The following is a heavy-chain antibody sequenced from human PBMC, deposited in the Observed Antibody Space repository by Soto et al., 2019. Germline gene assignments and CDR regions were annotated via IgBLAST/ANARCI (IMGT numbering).Heavy chain of an antibody. CDR1: GYSFTTFY. V-gene: IGHV1-46*01. D-gene: IGHD5-18*01. CDR3: ARGGRYTYGHLAY. Sequence: ASVKVSCKASGYSFTTFYVHWVRQAPGQGPEWMGVLTPSSGTTSFAPQFQARVTMTRDTSTSTVYMDLSSLRSEDTAVYYCARGGRYTYGHLAYWGQGTLVTVSS. J-gene: IGHJ4*02. CDR2: LTPSSGTT.